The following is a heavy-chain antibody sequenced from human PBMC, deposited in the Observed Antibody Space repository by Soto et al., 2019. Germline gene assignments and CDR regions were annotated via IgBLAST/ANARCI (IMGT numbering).Heavy chain of an antibody. CDR3: ARGRYYDSSGYHEGFDY. CDR2: IYYSGST. J-gene: IGHJ4*02. D-gene: IGHD3-22*01. V-gene: IGHV4-31*03. CDR1: GGSISSGGYY. Sequence: SETLSLTCTVSGGSISSGGYYWSWIRQHPGKGLEWIGYIYYSGSTYYNPSLKSRVTISVDTSKNQFSLKLSSVTAADTAVYYCARGRYYDSSGYHEGFDYWGQGTLVTVSS.